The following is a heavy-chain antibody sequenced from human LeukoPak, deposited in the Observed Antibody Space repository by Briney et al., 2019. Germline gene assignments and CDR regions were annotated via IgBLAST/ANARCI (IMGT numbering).Heavy chain of an antibody. CDR3: ARKGRVVVPSDWFDP. V-gene: IGHV1-2*02. Sequence: ASVTVSCKASGGTFSSHAISWVRQAPGQGLEWMGWINPNSGGTNYAQKFQGRVTMTRDTSISTAYMELTRLRSDDTAVYYCARKGRVVVPSDWFDPWGQGTLVTVSS. CDR1: GGTFSSHA. D-gene: IGHD2-15*01. J-gene: IGHJ5*02. CDR2: INPNSGGT.